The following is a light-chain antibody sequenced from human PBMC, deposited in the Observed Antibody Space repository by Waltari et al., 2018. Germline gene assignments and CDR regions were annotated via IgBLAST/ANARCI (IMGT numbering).Light chain of an antibody. V-gene: IGKV1-5*01. CDR2: KAS. CDR3: LQYNSSPWT. CDR1: QSISSW. Sequence: DIQMTQSPSALSASVGATVPITCRASQSISSWLDWYQQKPGKAPKLLIYKASSLQSGVPSRFSGSGSGTEFTLTISSLQPEDFATYYCLQYNSSPWTFGQGTKVEIK. J-gene: IGKJ1*01.